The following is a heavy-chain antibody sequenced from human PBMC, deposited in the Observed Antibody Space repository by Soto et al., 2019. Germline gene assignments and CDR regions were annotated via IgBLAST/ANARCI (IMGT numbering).Heavy chain of an antibody. Sequence: QLQLQESGPGLVKPSETLSLTCTVSGGSISSSSYYWGWIRQPPGKGLEWIGSIYYSGSTYYNPSLKSRVTISVDTSKNQFSLKLSSVTAADTAVYYCARRQTSYDFWSGYYAGWFDPWGQGTLVTVSS. J-gene: IGHJ5*02. CDR3: ARRQTSYDFWSGYYAGWFDP. V-gene: IGHV4-39*01. CDR1: GGSISSSSYY. D-gene: IGHD3-3*01. CDR2: IYYSGST.